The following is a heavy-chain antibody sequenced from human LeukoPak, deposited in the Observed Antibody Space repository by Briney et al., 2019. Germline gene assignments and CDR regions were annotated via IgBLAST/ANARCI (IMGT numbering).Heavy chain of an antibody. CDR1: GFTFSDYW. V-gene: IGHV3-7*01. D-gene: IGHD6-6*01. Sequence: GGSLRPSCTASGFTFSDYWMTWVRQAPGKGPEWVANIKQDGSQRYYVDSVRGRFTISRDNAKNSLFLQRNGLRAEDTAVYYCARRGGSSSRRSPIDYWGQGTLVTVSS. CDR2: IKQDGSQR. CDR3: ARRGGSSSRRSPIDY. J-gene: IGHJ4*02.